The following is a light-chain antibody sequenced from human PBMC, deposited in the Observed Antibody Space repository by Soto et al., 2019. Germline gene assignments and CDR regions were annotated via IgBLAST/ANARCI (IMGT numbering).Light chain of an antibody. Sequence: QSVLTQPRSVSGAPGQRVTLSCTGNTSNLGAGYDVHWYRQLPGAAPKLVIFGNRNRPSGVPERFSGSKSGTSASLAITGLQPEDEADYYCQAYDYTLTASVFGGGTKLTV. CDR1: TSNLGAGYD. V-gene: IGLV1-40*01. J-gene: IGLJ3*02. CDR3: QAYDYTLTASV. CDR2: GNR.